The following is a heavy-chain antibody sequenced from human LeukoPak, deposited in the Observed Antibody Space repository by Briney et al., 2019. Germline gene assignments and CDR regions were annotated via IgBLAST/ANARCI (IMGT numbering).Heavy chain of an antibody. D-gene: IGHD2-21*02. CDR1: GGTVSRYA. J-gene: IGHJ4*02. Sequence: SVKISCKTSGGTVSRYAFSWMRQAPGQALEWVGRIIPIYNPVDYTQRFQGRVTITPDESTNTVYLELSSLRYNDTAVYYCAREPLGCGGDCHFDYWGQGTLVTVSS. CDR2: IIPIYNPV. V-gene: IGHV1-69*15. CDR3: AREPLGCGGDCHFDY.